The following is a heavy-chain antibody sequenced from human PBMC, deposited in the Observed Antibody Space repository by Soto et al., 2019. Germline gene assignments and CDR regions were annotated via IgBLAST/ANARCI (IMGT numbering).Heavy chain of an antibody. D-gene: IGHD3-3*01. J-gene: IGHJ4*02. CDR2: IKEDGSEK. CDR1: GFTFNRYW. CDR3: SIEHLWNGNIDF. Sequence: GGSLRLSCAVSGFTFNRYWMSWVRQAPGKGLEWVASIKEDGSEKHYVDSVKGRFTISRDNAKNSLHFQMNSLRAEDTAVYHLSIEHLWNGNIDFRGQGILVTVSS. V-gene: IGHV3-7*01.